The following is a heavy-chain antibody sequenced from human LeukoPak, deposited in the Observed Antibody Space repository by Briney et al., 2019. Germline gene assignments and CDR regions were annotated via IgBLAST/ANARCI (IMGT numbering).Heavy chain of an antibody. J-gene: IGHJ6*02. CDR2: ISGGSEDT. CDR3: ARTIAQYSNSWLYFYYGLDV. CDR1: GFTFGGYA. V-gene: IGHV3-23*01. Sequence: PGGSLRLSCTASGFTFGGYAVSWVRQAPGKGLEWVSSISGGSEDTYYADSVKGRFTISRDNSKTTSYLQMNSLRAEDTAVYYCARTIAQYSNSWLYFYYGLDVWGQGTTVTVSS. D-gene: IGHD6-13*01.